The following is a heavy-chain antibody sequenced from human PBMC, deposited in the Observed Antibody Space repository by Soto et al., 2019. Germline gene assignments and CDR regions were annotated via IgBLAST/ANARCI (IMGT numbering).Heavy chain of an antibody. CDR3: ARLGDDIVVVPAAPADY. CDR2: ISSSSSYI. V-gene: IGHV3-21*01. J-gene: IGHJ4*02. CDR1: GFTFSSYS. Sequence: EVQLVESGGGLVKPGGSLRLSCAASGFTFSSYSMNWVRQAPGKGLEWVSSISSSSSYIYYADSVKGRFTISRDNAKNSLYLQMNSLRAEDTAVYYCARLGDDIVVVPAAPADYWGQGTLVTVSS. D-gene: IGHD2-2*01.